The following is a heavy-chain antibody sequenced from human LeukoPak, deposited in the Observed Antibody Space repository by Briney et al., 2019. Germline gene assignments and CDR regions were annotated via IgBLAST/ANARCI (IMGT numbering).Heavy chain of an antibody. CDR2: IYSSGST. Sequence: SETLSLTCNVSGVSISSSSYYWGWIRQPPGKGLEWIGSIYSSGSTYYNSSLKSRVTISIDTSKNQVSLKMSSVTAADTAVYYCARAHNWKYGSFDFWGQGTLVTVSS. J-gene: IGHJ4*02. D-gene: IGHD1-7*01. CDR3: ARAHNWKYGSFDF. CDR1: GVSISSSSYY. V-gene: IGHV4-39*01.